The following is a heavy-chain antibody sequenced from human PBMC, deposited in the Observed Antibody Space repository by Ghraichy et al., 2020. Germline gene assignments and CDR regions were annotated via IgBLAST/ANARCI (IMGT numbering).Heavy chain of an antibody. D-gene: IGHD3-10*01. Sequence: SETLSLTCSVSGDSLSSYFWSWIRQPPGKGLEWIGHIYYSENTNYNPSLMSRVTLSVDTSKNQFSLKLSSVTAADTAVYYCARGDYYNARDAFDIWGQGTMVTVSS. CDR3: ARGDYYNARDAFDI. CDR2: IYYSENT. J-gene: IGHJ3*02. V-gene: IGHV4-59*01. CDR1: GDSLSSYF.